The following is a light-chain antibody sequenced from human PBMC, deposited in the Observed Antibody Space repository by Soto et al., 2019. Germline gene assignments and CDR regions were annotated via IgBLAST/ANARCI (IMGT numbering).Light chain of an antibody. V-gene: IGLV2-8*01. Sequence: QSALTQPPSASGSPGQSVIISGTGTSSDLGGYNYVSWYQQHPGKAPKLMIYEVSKRPSGVPDRFSGSKSGNTASLTVSGLQAEDEADYYCSSYAGSLYVFGTGTKVTVL. CDR1: SSDLGGYNY. CDR2: EVS. J-gene: IGLJ1*01. CDR3: SSYAGSLYV.